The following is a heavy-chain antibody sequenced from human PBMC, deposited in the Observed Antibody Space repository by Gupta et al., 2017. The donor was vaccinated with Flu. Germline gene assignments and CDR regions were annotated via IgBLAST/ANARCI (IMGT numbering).Heavy chain of an antibody. J-gene: IGHJ4*02. CDR1: GLTFSDYA. D-gene: IGHD6-13*01. V-gene: IGHV3-23*01. CDR3: AKDRSGNPAIDY. Sequence: DVQLLESGGGVVQPGGSLRLSGVASGLTFSDYARNWVRQVPGKGLEWLSAVGAGGDRTCNANSVMGRFTISRDNSKNTIYLQMNSLRGDDTAVYYCAKDRSGNPAIDYWGQGALVTVSA. CDR2: VGAGGDRT.